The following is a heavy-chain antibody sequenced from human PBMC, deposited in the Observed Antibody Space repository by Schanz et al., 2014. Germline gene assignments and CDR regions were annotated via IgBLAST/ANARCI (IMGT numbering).Heavy chain of an antibody. V-gene: IGHV3-21*04. Sequence: EVQLMESGGGLVKPGGSLRLSCVASGFAFSSFAMTWVRQAPGRGLEWVSSISTSGTYMYIADSLKGRLTISGDSSKYTVYLQMNSLRAEDTAVYDCAKGRFGELSAFDIWGQGTMVTVSS. CDR1: GFAFSSFA. D-gene: IGHD3-10*01. CDR2: ISTSGTYM. J-gene: IGHJ3*02. CDR3: AKGRFGELSAFDI.